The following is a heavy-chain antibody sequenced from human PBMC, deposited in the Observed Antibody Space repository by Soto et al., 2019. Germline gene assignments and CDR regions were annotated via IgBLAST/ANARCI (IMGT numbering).Heavy chain of an antibody. J-gene: IGHJ4*02. Sequence: SETLSLTCTVSGGSVSSGDYYWSWIRQPPGKGLEWIGNIYYSGSTNYNPSLKSRATISVDTSKNQFSLKVSSATAADTAVYYCASRDPGTSVDYWGQGTLVTVSS. CDR2: IYYSGST. CDR3: ASRDPGTSVDY. CDR1: GGSVSSGDYY. D-gene: IGHD1-7*01. V-gene: IGHV4-61*08.